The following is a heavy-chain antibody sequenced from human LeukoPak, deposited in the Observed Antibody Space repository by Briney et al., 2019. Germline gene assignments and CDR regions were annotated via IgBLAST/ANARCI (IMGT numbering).Heavy chain of an antibody. J-gene: IGHJ5*02. D-gene: IGHD6-13*01. CDR3: VRVWAAAQGGPWFDP. CDR2: IYGGGST. V-gene: IGHV3-53*01. CDR1: GFTVSSNY. Sequence: GGSLRLSCAASGFTVSSNYKRWVRQAPGKGLEWVSVIYGGGSTYYADSVKGRFTISRDNSKNTLYLQMNSLRAEDTAVYYCVRVWAAAQGGPWFDPWGQGTLVTVSS.